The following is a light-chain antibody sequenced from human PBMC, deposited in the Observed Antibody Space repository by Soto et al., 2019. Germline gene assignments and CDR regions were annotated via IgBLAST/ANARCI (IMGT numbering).Light chain of an antibody. Sequence: IVMTQSPATLSVSPGGRCTVSCKVSQSIGDTLAWYQQKPGQAPRLLIYGASSRVTGFPARFSGSGSGTDLTFPMSRLEPEDFAVYSCPQYRSSGTFGQGTKVDIK. J-gene: IGKJ1*01. CDR3: PQYRSSGT. V-gene: IGKV3-15*01. CDR2: GAS. CDR1: QSIGDT.